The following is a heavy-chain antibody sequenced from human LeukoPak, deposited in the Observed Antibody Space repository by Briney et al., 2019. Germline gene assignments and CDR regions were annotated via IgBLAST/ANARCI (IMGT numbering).Heavy chain of an antibody. CDR1: GNSIGNTYY. V-gene: IGHV4-38-2*01. J-gene: IGHJ4*02. CDR3: ARNSSGNYFDY. CDR2: IYNSGST. D-gene: IGHD1-26*01. Sequence: PSETLSLTCAVSGNSIGNTYYWGWIRQPPGKELEWIGSIYNSGSTHYNPSLKSRVTISVDTSKNQFSLKLSSVTAADTAVYYCARNSSGNYFDYWGQGTLVTVSS.